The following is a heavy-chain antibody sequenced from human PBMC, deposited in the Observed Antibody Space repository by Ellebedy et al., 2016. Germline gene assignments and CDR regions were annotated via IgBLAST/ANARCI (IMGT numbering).Heavy chain of an antibody. Sequence: GGSLRLXXAASGFTFSSYSMNWVRQAPGKGLEWVSSISSSSSYIYYADSVKGRFTISRDNAKNSLYLQMNSLRAEDTAVYYCASLPDIAVAGAWGQGTLVTVSS. J-gene: IGHJ4*02. CDR2: ISSSSSYI. CDR1: GFTFSSYS. CDR3: ASLPDIAVAGA. V-gene: IGHV3-21*01. D-gene: IGHD6-19*01.